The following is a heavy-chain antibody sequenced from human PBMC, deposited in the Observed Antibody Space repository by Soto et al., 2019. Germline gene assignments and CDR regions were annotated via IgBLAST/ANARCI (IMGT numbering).Heavy chain of an antibody. CDR3: ASLGVLVPAAPYYFDY. D-gene: IGHD2-2*01. Sequence: SVKVSCKASGGTFSSYAISWVRQAPGQGLEWMGGIIPIFGTANYAQKFQGRVTITADESTSTAYMELSSLRFEDTAVFCCASLGVLVPAAPYYFDYWGQGTLVTVSS. V-gene: IGHV1-69*13. J-gene: IGHJ4*02. CDR1: GGTFSSYA. CDR2: IIPIFGTA.